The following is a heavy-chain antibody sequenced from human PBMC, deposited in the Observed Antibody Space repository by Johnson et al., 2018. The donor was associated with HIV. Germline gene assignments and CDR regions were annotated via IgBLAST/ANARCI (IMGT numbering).Heavy chain of an antibody. CDR1: GFTFDDYG. D-gene: IGHD6-13*01. CDR2: IDWNGGSS. J-gene: IGHJ3*02. CDR3: TRARYSSSWYNGDAFDI. Sequence: VQLVESGGGVVQPGRSLRLSCAASGFTFDDYGMTWVRQAPGKGLEWVSGIDWNGGSSGYADSVKGRFSISRDNAKNSLYLQMNSLRAEDTALYYCTRARYSSSWYNGDAFDIWGQGTMVTVSS. V-gene: IGHV3-20*04.